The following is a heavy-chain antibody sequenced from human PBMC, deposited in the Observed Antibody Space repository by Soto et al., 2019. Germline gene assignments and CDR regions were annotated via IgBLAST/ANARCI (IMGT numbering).Heavy chain of an antibody. D-gene: IGHD2-15*01. V-gene: IGHV1-18*01. CDR3: ARENTYCSGGNCYDWFDP. CDR1: GYTFTNFG. Sequence: ASVKVSCKASGYTFTNFGISWVRQAPGQGLEWMGWISGYNGNTNYAQKFQGRVTMTTDTSTSTADMELRSLRSDDTAVYYCARENTYCSGGNCYDWFDPWGQGTLVTVSS. J-gene: IGHJ5*02. CDR2: ISGYNGNT.